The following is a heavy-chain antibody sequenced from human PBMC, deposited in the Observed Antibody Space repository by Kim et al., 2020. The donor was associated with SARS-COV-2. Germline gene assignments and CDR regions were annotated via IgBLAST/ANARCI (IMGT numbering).Heavy chain of an antibody. Sequence: SETLSLTCTVSGGSISSYYWSWIRQPPGKGLEWIGYIYYSGSTNYNPSLKSRVTISVDTSKNQLSLKLSSVTAADTAVYYCARSLLVRGANYYGMDVWGQGATVTVSS. D-gene: IGHD3-10*01. CDR2: IYYSGST. CDR3: ARSLLVRGANYYGMDV. J-gene: IGHJ6*02. CDR1: GGSISSYY. V-gene: IGHV4-59*01.